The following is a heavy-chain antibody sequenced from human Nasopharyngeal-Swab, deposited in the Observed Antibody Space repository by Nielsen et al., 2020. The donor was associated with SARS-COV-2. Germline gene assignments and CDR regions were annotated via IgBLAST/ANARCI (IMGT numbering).Heavy chain of an antibody. D-gene: IGHD6-13*01. CDR3: AKSNSSWYAYYFDY. V-gene: IGHV4-34*01. CDR1: GGSFSGYY. CDR2: INHSGST. Sequence: SETLSLTCAVYGGSFSGYYWSWIRQPPGKGLEWIGEINHSGSTNYNLSLKSRVTISVDTSKNQFSLKLSSVTAADTAVYYCAKSNSSWYAYYFDYWGQGTLVTVSS. J-gene: IGHJ4*02.